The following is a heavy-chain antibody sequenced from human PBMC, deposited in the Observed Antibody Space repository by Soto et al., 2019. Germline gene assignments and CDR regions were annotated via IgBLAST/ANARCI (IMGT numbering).Heavy chain of an antibody. V-gene: IGHV3-48*03. Sequence: EVQLVESGGGLVQPGGSLRLSCAASGFTFSSYEMNWVRQAPGKVLEWVSYISSSGSTIYYADSVKGRFTISRDKAKNSLYLQMNSLRAEDTAVYYCARDRGQLWLLPPGDGMDVWGQGTTVTVSS. D-gene: IGHD5-18*01. CDR2: ISSSGSTI. J-gene: IGHJ6*02. CDR3: ARDRGQLWLLPPGDGMDV. CDR1: GFTFSSYE.